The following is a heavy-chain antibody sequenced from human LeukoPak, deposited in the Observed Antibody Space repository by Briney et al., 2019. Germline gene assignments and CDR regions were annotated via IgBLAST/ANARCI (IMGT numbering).Heavy chain of an antibody. CDR1: GYTFTGYY. J-gene: IGHJ5*02. V-gene: IGHV1-2*02. CDR2: INPNSGGT. CDR3: TSDPMYYDFWSGYHP. Sequence: ASVKVSCKASGYTFTGYYMHWVRQAPGQGLEWMGWINPNSGGTNYAQKFQGRVTMTRDTSISTAYMELSRLRSDDTAVYYCTSDPMYYDFWSGYHPWGQGTLVTVSS. D-gene: IGHD3-3*01.